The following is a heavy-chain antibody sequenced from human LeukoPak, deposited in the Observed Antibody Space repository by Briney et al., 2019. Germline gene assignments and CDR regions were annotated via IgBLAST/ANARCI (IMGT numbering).Heavy chain of an antibody. V-gene: IGHV3-48*02. CDR1: GLTFSSYS. J-gene: IGHJ4*02. D-gene: IGHD2-2*01. Sequence: GGSLRLSCAASGLTFSSYSMNWVRQAPGKGLEWVSYISSSSGTIYYADSVRGRFTISRDNAKNSLYLQMNSLRDEDTAVYYCARVWHCTSTSCYDYWGQGTLVTVSS. CDR2: ISSSSGTI. CDR3: ARVWHCTSTSCYDY.